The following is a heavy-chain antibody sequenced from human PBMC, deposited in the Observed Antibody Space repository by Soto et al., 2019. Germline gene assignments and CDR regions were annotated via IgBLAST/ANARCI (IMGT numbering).Heavy chain of an antibody. CDR2: INAGNGNT. J-gene: IGHJ6*02. Sequence: QVQLVQSGAEVKKPGASVKVSCKASGYAFTSYAMHWVRQAPGQRLKWMGWINAGNGNTKYSQKFQGSVTITRDTSASTAYMELSSLRSEDTAVYYCASSYSNYALIDYYYYGMDVWGQGTTVTVSS. D-gene: IGHD4-4*01. V-gene: IGHV1-3*01. CDR3: ASSYSNYALIDYYYYGMDV. CDR1: GYAFTSYA.